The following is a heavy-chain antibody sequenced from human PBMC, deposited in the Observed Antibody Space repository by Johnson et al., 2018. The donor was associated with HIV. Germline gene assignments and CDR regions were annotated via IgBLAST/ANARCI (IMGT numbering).Heavy chain of an antibody. Sequence: VQLVESGGGLVQPGGSLRLSCAASGFTFSSYWMSWVRQAPGKGLEWVANITQDGSEKYYVDSVKGRFTISRDNAKNSLYLQMNSLRAEDTAVYYCARDFGLEWELDGAFDIWGQGTMVTVSS. CDR3: ARDFGLEWELDGAFDI. CDR1: GFTFSSYW. D-gene: IGHD1-26*01. J-gene: IGHJ3*02. CDR2: ITQDGSEK. V-gene: IGHV3-7*01.